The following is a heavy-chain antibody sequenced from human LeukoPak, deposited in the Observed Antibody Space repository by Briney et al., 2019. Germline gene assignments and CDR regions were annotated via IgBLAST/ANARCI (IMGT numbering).Heavy chain of an antibody. Sequence: PGGSLRLSCAASGFTFSTYAMSWVRQAAGKGLEWVSLISGSVGGTYYADSVKGRFTIPRDNSKNTLYLQMNSLRAEDTAVYYCARGDYYDSSGYSAAEYFQHWGQGTLVTVSS. CDR3: ARGDYYDSSGYSAAEYFQH. CDR1: GFTFSTYA. V-gene: IGHV3-23*01. CDR2: ISGSVGGT. J-gene: IGHJ1*01. D-gene: IGHD3-22*01.